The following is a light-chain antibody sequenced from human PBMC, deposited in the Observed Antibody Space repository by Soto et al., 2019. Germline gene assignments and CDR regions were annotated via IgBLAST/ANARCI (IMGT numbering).Light chain of an antibody. CDR1: PSPPHSNGYNY. J-gene: IGKJ4*01. Sequence: ILMNQSPPSPPPTPWEPGPPSLTAHPSPPHSNGYNYLDWYLQKPGQSPQLLIYLGSNRASGVPDRFSGSGSGTDFTLKISRVEAEDVGVYYCMQALQTPLTFGGGTKVDIK. CDR2: LGS. V-gene: IGKV2-28*01. CDR3: MQALQTPLT.